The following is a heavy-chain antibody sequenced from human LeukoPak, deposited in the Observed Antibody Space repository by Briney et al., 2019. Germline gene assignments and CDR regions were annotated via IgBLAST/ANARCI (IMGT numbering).Heavy chain of an antibody. CDR1: GFTFSSYA. V-gene: IGHV3-23*01. CDR2: ISDSGDST. CDR3: AKGAREYYYAMDV. Sequence: GGSLRLSCAASGFTFSSYAMSWVRLAPGMGLEWVSAISDSGDSTYYADSVKGRFTFSRDNSKNTLYLQMNSLRAEDTAVYYCAKGAREYYYAMDVWGQGTTVTVSS. J-gene: IGHJ6*02.